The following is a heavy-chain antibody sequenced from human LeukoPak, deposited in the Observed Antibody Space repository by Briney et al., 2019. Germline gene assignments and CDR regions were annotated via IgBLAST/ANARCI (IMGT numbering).Heavy chain of an antibody. CDR1: GFTFSSYA. D-gene: IGHD2-21*01. CDR3: AKFLTPRYYYYYGMDV. CDR2: ISYDGTNK. V-gene: IGHV3-30*01. J-gene: IGHJ6*02. Sequence: PGRSLRLSCAASGFTFSSYAMHWVRQAPGKGLEWVALISYDGTNKFYEDSVEGRFTISRDNSKNTLFLQVNSLRAEDTAVYYCAKFLTPRYYYYYGMDVWGQGTTVTVSS.